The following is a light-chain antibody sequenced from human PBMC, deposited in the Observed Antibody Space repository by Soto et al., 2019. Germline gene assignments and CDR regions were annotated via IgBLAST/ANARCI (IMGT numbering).Light chain of an antibody. Sequence: IVLTKYPATLSLSPGVGVTLSCRASQSVSSYLAWYQQKPGQAPRLLIYGASSRATGIPDRFSGSGSGTDFTLTISILEPEDFAVYYCQQYGSSSITFGQGTRLEIK. V-gene: IGKV3-20*01. CDR3: QQYGSSSIT. J-gene: IGKJ5*01. CDR1: QSVSSY. CDR2: GAS.